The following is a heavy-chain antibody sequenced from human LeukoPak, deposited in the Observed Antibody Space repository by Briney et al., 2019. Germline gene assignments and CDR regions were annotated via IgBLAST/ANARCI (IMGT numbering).Heavy chain of an antibody. CDR2: ISYDGSNK. J-gene: IGHJ6*02. CDR3: ARVLAAGFRMDV. D-gene: IGHD6-13*01. V-gene: IGHV3-30-3*01. CDR1: GFTFSSYA. Sequence: GRSLRLSCAASGFTFSSYAMHWVRQAPGKGLEWVAVISYDGSNKYYADSVKGRFTISRDNSKNTLYLQMNTLRADDTAVYYCARVLAAGFRMDVWGQGTTVTISS.